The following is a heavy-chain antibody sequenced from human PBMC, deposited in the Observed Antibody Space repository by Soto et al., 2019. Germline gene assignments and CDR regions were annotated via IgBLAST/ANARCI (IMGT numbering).Heavy chain of an antibody. Sequence: EVQLVESGGGLVQPGRSLRLSCAASGFTIDDYAMHWVRQPPGKGLEGVSGITWNSGSKDYADSVKGRFTISRDNRKNSLYLQMSSLRGEDTALYYCTTAYPNDDSRGVDYWGQGTLVTVSS. D-gene: IGHD1-1*01. CDR3: TTAYPNDDSRGVDY. V-gene: IGHV3-9*01. CDR2: ITWNSGSK. CDR1: GFTIDDYA. J-gene: IGHJ4*02.